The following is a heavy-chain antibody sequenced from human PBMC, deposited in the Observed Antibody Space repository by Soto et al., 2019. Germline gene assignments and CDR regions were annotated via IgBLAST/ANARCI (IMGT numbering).Heavy chain of an antibody. CDR3: ARDQGGGSYRLFDY. D-gene: IGHD1-26*01. V-gene: IGHV1-69*01. J-gene: IGHJ4*02. CDR2: IIPIFGTA. CDR1: GGTFSSYA. Sequence: QVQLVQSGAEVKKPGSSVKVSCKASGGTFSSYAISWVRQAPGQGLEWMGGIIPIFGTANYAQQFQGSVTITAVESTSTAYMELSSLRSEDTAVYYCARDQGGGSYRLFDYWGQGTLVTVSS.